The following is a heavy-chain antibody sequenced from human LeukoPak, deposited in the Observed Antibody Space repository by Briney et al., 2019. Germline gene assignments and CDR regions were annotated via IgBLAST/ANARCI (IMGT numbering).Heavy chain of an antibody. CDR1: GFTFSSYA. J-gene: IGHJ4*02. CDR3: ARGWPRIDY. D-gene: IGHD5-24*01. Sequence: GGSLRLSCAASGFTFSSYAMHWVRQAPGKGLEWEAVISYDGSNKYYADSVKGRFTISRDNSKDTLYLQMNSLRAEDTAVYYCARGWPRIDYWGQGTLVTVSS. CDR2: ISYDGSNK. V-gene: IGHV3-30*04.